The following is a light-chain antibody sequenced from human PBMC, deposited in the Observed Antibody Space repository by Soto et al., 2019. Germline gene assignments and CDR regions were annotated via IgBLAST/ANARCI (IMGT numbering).Light chain of an antibody. J-gene: IGLJ2*01. Sequence: SYELTQPPSVSVAPGQTARLTCGGSNIGSKTVHWYQQKPGQAPVLVVYDVADRPSGIPERFSGSNSGNTAALTISRVEAGHEADYYCQVWDANTDHVVFGGGTKLTVL. CDR1: NIGSKT. CDR2: DVA. V-gene: IGLV3-21*02. CDR3: QVWDANTDHVV.